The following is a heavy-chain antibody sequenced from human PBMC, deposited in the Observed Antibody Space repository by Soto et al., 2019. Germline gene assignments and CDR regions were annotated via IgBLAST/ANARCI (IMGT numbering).Heavy chain of an antibody. D-gene: IGHD6-19*01. V-gene: IGHV6-1*01. CDR3: ARDRRAVAIPIDY. CDR2: TYYRSKWYN. J-gene: IGHJ4*02. CDR1: GDSISTNSAA. Sequence: SQTLSLTCAISGDSISTNSAAWTWIRQSPSRGLEWLGRTYYRSKWYNEYAISVKSRITINPDTSKNQFSLQLNSVTPEDTAVYYCARDRRAVAIPIDYWGQGTLVTVSS.